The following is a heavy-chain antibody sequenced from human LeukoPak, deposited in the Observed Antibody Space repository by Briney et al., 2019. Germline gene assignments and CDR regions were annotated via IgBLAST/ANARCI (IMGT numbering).Heavy chain of an antibody. V-gene: IGHV3-33*01. Sequence: GRSLRLSCAASGFTFSSYGMHGVRQAPGKGLEWVAVIWYDGSNKYYADSVKGRFTISRDNSKNTLYLQMNSLRAEDTAVYYCARGGIQPWYFDYWGQGTPVTVSS. CDR3: ARGGIQPWYFDY. D-gene: IGHD5-18*01. CDR2: IWYDGSNK. J-gene: IGHJ4*02. CDR1: GFTFSSYG.